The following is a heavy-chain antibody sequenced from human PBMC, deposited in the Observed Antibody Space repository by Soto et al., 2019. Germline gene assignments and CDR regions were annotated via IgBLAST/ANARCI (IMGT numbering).Heavy chain of an antibody. D-gene: IGHD2-2*01. CDR1: GFTFSSYG. V-gene: IGHV3-33*01. Sequence: GGSLRLSCAASGFTFSSYGMHWVRQAPGKGLEWVAVIWYDGSNKYYADSVKGRFTISRDNSKNTLYLQMNSLRAEDTAVYYCARDSLYCSSTSCYPYYYNMDVWGKGTTVTVSS. CDR3: ARDSLYCSSTSCYPYYYNMDV. CDR2: IWYDGSNK. J-gene: IGHJ6*03.